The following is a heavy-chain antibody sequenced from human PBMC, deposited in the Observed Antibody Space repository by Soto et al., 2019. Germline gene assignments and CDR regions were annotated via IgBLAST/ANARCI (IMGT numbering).Heavy chain of an antibody. CDR2: INSDGSST. V-gene: IGHV3-74*01. J-gene: IGHJ6*03. Sequence: GGSLRLSCAASGFTFSSYWMHWVRQAPGKGLVWVSRINSDGSSTSYADSVKGRFTISRDNAKNTLYLQMNSLRAEDTAVYYCARDHIVVVPAARGLHYYYYYMDVWGKGTTVTVSS. D-gene: IGHD2-2*01. CDR3: ARDHIVVVPAARGLHYYYYYMDV. CDR1: GFTFSSYW.